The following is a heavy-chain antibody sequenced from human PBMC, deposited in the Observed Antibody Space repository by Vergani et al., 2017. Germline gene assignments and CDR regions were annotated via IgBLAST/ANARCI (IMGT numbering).Heavy chain of an antibody. D-gene: IGHD3-22*01. Sequence: QVLLVQSGAEVKKPGSSVKVSCKASGDTFNNYAISWVRQAPGQGLEWMGGIIPIFGSADYAQQFQGRVTITADESTSTAYMELSSLRSEDTAVYYCARSSGYYSYYFDFWGQGTLVTVSS. CDR3: ARSSGYYSYYFDF. CDR1: GDTFNNYA. CDR2: IIPIFGSA. V-gene: IGHV1-69*01. J-gene: IGHJ4*02.